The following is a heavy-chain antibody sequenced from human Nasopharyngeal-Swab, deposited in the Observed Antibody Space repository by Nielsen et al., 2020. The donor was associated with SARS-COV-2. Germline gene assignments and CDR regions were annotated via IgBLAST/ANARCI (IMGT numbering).Heavy chain of an antibody. J-gene: IGHJ3*02. Sequence: PGKGLEWIGYIYYSGSTYYNPSLKSRVTISVDTSKNQFSLKLSSVTAADTAVYYCARATYYDYVWGSYRPGAFDIWGQGTMVTVSS. D-gene: IGHD3-16*02. V-gene: IGHV4-31*02. CDR3: ARATYYDYVWGSYRPGAFDI. CDR2: IYYSGST.